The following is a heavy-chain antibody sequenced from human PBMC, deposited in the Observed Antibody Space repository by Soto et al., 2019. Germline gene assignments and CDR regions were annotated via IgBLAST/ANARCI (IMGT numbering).Heavy chain of an antibody. CDR1: GGSISSYY. CDR3: ARETMGDAFDI. CDR2: IYYSGST. Sequence: SETLSLTCTVSGGSISSYYCSWIRQPPGKGLEWIGYIYYSGSTNYNPSLKSRVTISVDTSKNQFSLKLSSVTAADTAVYYCARETMGDAFDIWGQGTMVTVSS. D-gene: IGHD2-8*01. J-gene: IGHJ3*02. V-gene: IGHV4-59*01.